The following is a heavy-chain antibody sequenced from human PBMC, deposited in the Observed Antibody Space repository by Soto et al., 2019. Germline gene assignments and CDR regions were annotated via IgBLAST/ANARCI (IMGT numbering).Heavy chain of an antibody. V-gene: IGHV4-59*08. D-gene: IGHD2-2*02. CDR1: GDSVTSHY. Sequence: SETLSLTCSFSGDSVTSHYLTWIQQSPEKGLEWIAYMHYTGCSHYNPSLKSRLTISVDTSKNQFSLKLSSVTAADTAMYYCARSPYRDRQYNWFDPWGQGTLVTVSS. J-gene: IGHJ5*02. CDR3: ARSPYRDRQYNWFDP. CDR2: MHYTGCS.